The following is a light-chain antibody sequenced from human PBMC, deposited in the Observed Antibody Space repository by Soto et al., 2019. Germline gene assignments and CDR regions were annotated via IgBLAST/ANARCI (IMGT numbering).Light chain of an antibody. CDR1: TSDVGDYNY. CDR3: SSYRSSNTYV. Sequence: QSALTQPASVSGSPGQSITISCTGTTSDVGDYNYVSWYQHHPDKAPKLVIYDVSNRPSGVSNRFSGSKSGNTASLTISGLQAEDEADYYCSSYRSSNTYVFGTGTKVTVL. J-gene: IGLJ1*01. CDR2: DVS. V-gene: IGLV2-14*03.